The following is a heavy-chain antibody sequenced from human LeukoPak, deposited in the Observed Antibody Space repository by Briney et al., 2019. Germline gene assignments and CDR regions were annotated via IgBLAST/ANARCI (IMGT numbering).Heavy chain of an antibody. CDR1: GYTFTGYY. Sequence: ASVKVSCKASGYTFTGYYMHWVRQAPGQGLEWMGWINPNSGGTNYARKFQGRVTMTRDTSISTAYMELSRLRSDDTAVYYCARDRVATWSFDYWGQGTLVTVSS. V-gene: IGHV1-2*02. J-gene: IGHJ4*02. D-gene: IGHD5-12*01. CDR3: ARDRVATWSFDY. CDR2: INPNSGGT.